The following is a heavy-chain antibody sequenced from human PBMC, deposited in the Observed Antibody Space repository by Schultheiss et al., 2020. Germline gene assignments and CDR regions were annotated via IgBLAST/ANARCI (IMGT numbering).Heavy chain of an antibody. D-gene: IGHD4-17*01. Sequence: SETLSLTCTVSGGSISSSSYYWGWIRQPPEKGLEWIGRIYTSGSTNYNPSLKSRVTISVDTSKNQFSLKLSSVTAADTAVYYCARGRTTVSAFDIWGQGTMVTVSS. CDR3: ARGRTTVSAFDI. CDR1: GGSISSSSYY. CDR2: IYTSGST. V-gene: IGHV4-39*07. J-gene: IGHJ3*02.